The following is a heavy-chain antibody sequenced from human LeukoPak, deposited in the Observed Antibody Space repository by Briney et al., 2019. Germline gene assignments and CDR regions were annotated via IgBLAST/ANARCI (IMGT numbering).Heavy chain of an antibody. Sequence: SETLSLTCTVSGGPISSYYWSWIRQPPGKGLEWIGHIYYSGSTNYNPSLRGRVTISLDTSKNQFSLKLSSVTAADTAIYYCARQMGYFDYWGQGTLVTVSS. J-gene: IGHJ4*02. CDR1: GGPISSYY. CDR3: ARQMGYFDY. D-gene: IGHD3-16*01. CDR2: IYYSGST. V-gene: IGHV4-59*08.